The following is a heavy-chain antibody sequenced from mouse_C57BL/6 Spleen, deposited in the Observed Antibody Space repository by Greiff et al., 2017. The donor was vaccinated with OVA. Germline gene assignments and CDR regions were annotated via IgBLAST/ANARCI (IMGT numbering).Heavy chain of an antibody. CDR3: ARGGDFDV. J-gene: IGHJ1*03. Sequence: QVQLQQPGAELVRPGTSVKLSCKASGYTFTSYWMHWVKQRPGQGLEWIGEIDPSDSDTNYNQKFKGKATLTVDTSSSTAYMQLSSLTSEDSAVYYCARGGDFDVWGTGTTVTVSS. CDR2: IDPSDSDT. V-gene: IGHV1-59*01. CDR1: GYTFTSYW.